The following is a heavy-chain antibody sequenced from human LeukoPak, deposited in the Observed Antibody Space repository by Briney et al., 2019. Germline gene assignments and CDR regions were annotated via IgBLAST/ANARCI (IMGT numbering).Heavy chain of an antibody. J-gene: IGHJ4*02. CDR2: TNHSGST. CDR1: GGSFSDSC. D-gene: IGHD3-10*01. Sequence: PSETLSLTCAVYGGSFSDSCRCCIRQPPGKGLEWIGKTNHSGSTSYNSSLKNRVAISVDTSNNQFSLKLSSVTAADTAVYYCAGGGDYYGSGSSNFDYWGQGTLVTVSS. V-gene: IGHV4-34*01. CDR3: AGGGDYYGSGSSNFDY.